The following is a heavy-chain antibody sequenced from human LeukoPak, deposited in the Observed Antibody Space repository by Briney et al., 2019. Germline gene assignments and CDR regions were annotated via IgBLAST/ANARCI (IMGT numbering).Heavy chain of an antibody. CDR2: ISGSGGST. CDR3: ARDLIYGSGSLGD. Sequence: GGSLRLSCAASGFTFSSYAMSWVRQAPGKGLEWVSAISGSGGSTYYADSVKGRFTISRDNSKNTLYLQMNSLRVEDTAVYYCARDLIYGSGSLGDWGQGTLVTVSS. D-gene: IGHD3-10*01. CDR1: GFTFSSYA. V-gene: IGHV3-23*01. J-gene: IGHJ4*02.